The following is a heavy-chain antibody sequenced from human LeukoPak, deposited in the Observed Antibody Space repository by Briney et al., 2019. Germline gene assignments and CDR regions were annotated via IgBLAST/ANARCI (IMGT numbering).Heavy chain of an antibody. J-gene: IGHJ4*02. D-gene: IGHD4-17*01. CDR1: GGSISSYY. CDR2: IYYSGST. Sequence: SETLSLTCTVSGGSISSYYWSWIRQPPGKGLEWIGYIYYSGSTNYNPSLKSRVTISVDTSKNQFSLKLSSVTAADTAVYYCARHDYGDYTPDWGQGTLVTVSS. CDR3: ARHDYGDYTPD. V-gene: IGHV4-59*08.